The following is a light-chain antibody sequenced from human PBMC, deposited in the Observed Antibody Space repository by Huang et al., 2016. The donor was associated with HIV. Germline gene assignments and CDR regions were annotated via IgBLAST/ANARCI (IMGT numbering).Light chain of an antibody. CDR2: LGS. V-gene: IGKV2-28*01. CDR3: MQALETPIT. Sequence: DIVMTQSPLSLRVTPGEPASISCKSSQSLLHSNGYNYLDWYLQKPGQSPQLLISLGSNRASGVPDRFSGSGSGTDFTLKISRVEAEDVGVYYCMQALETPITFGQGTRLEIK. J-gene: IGKJ5*01. CDR1: QSLLHSNGYNY.